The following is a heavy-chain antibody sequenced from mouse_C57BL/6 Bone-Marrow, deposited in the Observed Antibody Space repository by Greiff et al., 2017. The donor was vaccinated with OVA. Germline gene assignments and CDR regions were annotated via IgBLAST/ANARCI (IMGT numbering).Heavy chain of an antibody. V-gene: IGHV10-3*01. D-gene: IGHD1-2*01. CDR1: GFPFNTYA. CDR3: VREAPLVRRYFDV. Sequence: EADGGLVQPTGSLTLSCAASGFPFNTYAMHWVRQAPGKGLEWVARIRSKSSNYATYYADSVKDRFTISRDDSQSMLYLQMNNLKTEDTAMYYCVREAPLVRRYFDVWGTGTTVTVSS. J-gene: IGHJ1*03. CDR2: IRSKSSNYAT.